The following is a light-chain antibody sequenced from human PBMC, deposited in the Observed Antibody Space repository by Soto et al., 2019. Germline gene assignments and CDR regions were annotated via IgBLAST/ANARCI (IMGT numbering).Light chain of an antibody. V-gene: IGLV2-14*03. J-gene: IGLJ1*01. CDR2: DVT. Sequence: QSVLTQPASVSGSPGQSITISCTGTSSDVGGFNYVSWYQQHPGKAPKLMIYDVTNRPSGVSYRFSGSKSGTTASLTSSGLQAEDEAEYYFNSYTSSSTYVFGTGTKLTVL. CDR3: NSYTSSSTYV. CDR1: SSDVGGFNY.